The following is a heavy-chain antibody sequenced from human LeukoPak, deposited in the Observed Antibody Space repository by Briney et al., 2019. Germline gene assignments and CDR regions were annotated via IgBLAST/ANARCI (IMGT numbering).Heavy chain of an antibody. Sequence: ASVKVSCKASEHIFSGHYIHWVRQAPGEGLEWMGIINPAGGSTSYAQKFQGRVTMTRDTSTSTVYMELSSLRSEDTAVYYCARDHYHKVHSVMVTAPDYWGQGTLVIVSS. J-gene: IGHJ4*02. D-gene: IGHD2-21*02. CDR2: INPAGGST. V-gene: IGHV1-46*01. CDR1: EHIFSGHY. CDR3: ARDHYHKVHSVMVTAPDY.